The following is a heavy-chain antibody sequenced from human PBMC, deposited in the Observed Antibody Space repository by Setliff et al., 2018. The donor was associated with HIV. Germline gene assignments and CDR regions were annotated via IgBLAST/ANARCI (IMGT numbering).Heavy chain of an antibody. Sequence: ASVKVSCKASGYTFTGYFLHWVRQAPGQGLEWVGRINPNSGGTNYAQKFQGRVTMTRDTSISTAYMELSRLRSDGTAVYYCATKLHCTNGVCLDAFDIWGQGTMVTVSS. CDR1: GYTFTGYF. V-gene: IGHV1-2*06. J-gene: IGHJ3*02. CDR3: ATKLHCTNGVCLDAFDI. CDR2: INPNSGGT. D-gene: IGHD2-8*01.